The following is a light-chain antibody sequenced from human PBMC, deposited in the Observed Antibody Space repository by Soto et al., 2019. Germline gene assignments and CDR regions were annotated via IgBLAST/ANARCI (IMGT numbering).Light chain of an antibody. CDR3: QQFNYYPHRIT. J-gene: IGKJ5*01. CDR2: DAS. CDR1: QGISGA. Sequence: AIQLTQSPSSLSASVGDRVTITCRASQGISGALAWYQQKPGKPPKLLIYDASSLESGVPSRFSGSGSGTDFTLIISSLQPEDFATYYCQQFNYYPHRITFGQGTRLEIK. V-gene: IGKV1D-13*01.